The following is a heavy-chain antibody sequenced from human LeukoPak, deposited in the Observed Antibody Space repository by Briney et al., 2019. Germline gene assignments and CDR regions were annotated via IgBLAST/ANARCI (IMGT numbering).Heavy chain of an antibody. D-gene: IGHD1-26*01. CDR2: TLYDEGQR. J-gene: IGHJ4*02. CDR3: AKWEGTRQFYFGY. V-gene: IGHV3-33*06. CDR1: GFSLCDFG. Sequence: GGSLRLSRAVSGFSLCDFGFQCVRPAPGKGLEWVAVTLYDEGQRYYADSVKGRFTISKDNSKNTLYLEMNSLRVEDTAVYYCAKWEGTRQFYFGYWGQGALVTVAS.